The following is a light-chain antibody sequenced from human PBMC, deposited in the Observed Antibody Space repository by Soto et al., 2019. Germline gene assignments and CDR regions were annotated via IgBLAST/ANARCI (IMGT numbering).Light chain of an antibody. CDR3: TSFSTRSTRV. V-gene: IGLV2-14*01. Sequence: QSVLTQPASVSGSPGQSITISCTGTSSDVGGYNYVSWYQQHPGKAPKLMIYDASNRPSGVSYRFSGSKYGNTASLTISWLQAFDFADYSSTSFSTRSTRVFGTGTKLTV. CDR1: SSDVGGYNY. J-gene: IGLJ1*01. CDR2: DAS.